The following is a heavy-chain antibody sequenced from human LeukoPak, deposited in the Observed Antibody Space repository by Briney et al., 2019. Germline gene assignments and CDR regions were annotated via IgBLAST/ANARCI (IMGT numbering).Heavy chain of an antibody. V-gene: IGHV3-23*01. D-gene: IGHD3-22*01. CDR3: AKPYYYDSSGYFRTYYYYYGMDV. CDR2: ISGSGGST. Sequence: GGSLRLSCAASGFTFSSYAMSWVRQAPGKGLEWVSAISGSGGSTYYADSVKGRFTISRDNSKNTLYLQMNSLRAEDTAVYYCAKPYYYDSSGYFRTYYYYYGMDVWGQGTTVTVSS. J-gene: IGHJ6*02. CDR1: GFTFSSYA.